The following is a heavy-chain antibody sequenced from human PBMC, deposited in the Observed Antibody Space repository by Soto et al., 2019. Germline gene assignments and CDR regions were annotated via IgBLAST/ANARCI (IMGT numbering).Heavy chain of an antibody. Sequence: SETLSLTCAVSGYSISSGYYWGWIRQPPGKGLEWIGSIYHSGSTYYNPSLKSRVTISVDTSKNQFSLKLSSVTAADTAVYCCARDAVAGTYHFDYWGQGTLVTVSS. V-gene: IGHV4-38-2*02. D-gene: IGHD6-19*01. J-gene: IGHJ4*02. CDR1: GYSISSGYY. CDR2: IYHSGST. CDR3: ARDAVAGTYHFDY.